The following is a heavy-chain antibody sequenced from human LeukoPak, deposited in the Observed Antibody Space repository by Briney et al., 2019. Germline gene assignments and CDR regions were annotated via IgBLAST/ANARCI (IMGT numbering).Heavy chain of an antibody. J-gene: IGHJ4*02. CDR1: GYTFSGYY. CDR2: ISPNSGGT. V-gene: IGHV1-2*02. Sequence: ASVKVSCKASGYTFSGYYIHWVRQAPGQGLEWMGWISPNSGGTNFAQKFQGRVTMTRDTSISTAYMEPSGLRSDDTAVYYCARDRSSGYYTHDYWGQGSLVTVSS. CDR3: ARDRSSGYYTHDY. D-gene: IGHD3-22*01.